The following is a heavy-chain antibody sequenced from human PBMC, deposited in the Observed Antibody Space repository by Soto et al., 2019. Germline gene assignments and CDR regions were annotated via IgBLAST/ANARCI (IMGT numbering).Heavy chain of an antibody. Sequence: PSETLSLTCTVSGGSVSSGSYYWSWIRQPPGKGLEWIGYIYYSGSTNYNPSLKSRVTISVDTSKNQFSLKLSSVTAADTAVYYCARDRHYYGSGSYFWFDPWGQGTLVTVSS. J-gene: IGHJ5*02. CDR2: IYYSGST. V-gene: IGHV4-61*01. CDR1: GGSVSSGSYY. CDR3: ARDRHYYGSGSYFWFDP. D-gene: IGHD3-10*01.